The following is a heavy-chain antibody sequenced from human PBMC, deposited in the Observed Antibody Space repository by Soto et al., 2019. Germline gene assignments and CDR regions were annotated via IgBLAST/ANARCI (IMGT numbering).Heavy chain of an antibody. J-gene: IGHJ6*02. Sequence: SETLSLTCTVSGGTISGYYWSWIRQPPGKGLEWIGYMYKTGSTVYNPSFKSRVTISVDTSKNQFSLKLNSVTAADTAVYYCARDLWGYCGTDCYPLDVWGQGTTVTVSS. CDR2: MYKTGST. V-gene: IGHV4-59*01. CDR3: ARDLWGYCGTDCYPLDV. D-gene: IGHD2-21*02. CDR1: GGTISGYY.